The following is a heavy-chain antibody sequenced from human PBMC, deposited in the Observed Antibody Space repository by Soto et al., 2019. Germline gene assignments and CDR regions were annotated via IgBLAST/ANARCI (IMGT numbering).Heavy chain of an antibody. V-gene: IGHV4-39*02. CDR2: IFYTGTT. Sequence: PSETLSLTCSVSGGSINYNSYHWGWIRQPPGQGLEWIGSIFYTGTTFYNPSLESRVTMSVDTSKNSFSLHLTSATAADTAVYFCARLVVVAPVANVWGQGTLVTVSS. D-gene: IGHD2-2*01. CDR1: GGSINYNSYH. J-gene: IGHJ4*02. CDR3: ARLVVVAPVANV.